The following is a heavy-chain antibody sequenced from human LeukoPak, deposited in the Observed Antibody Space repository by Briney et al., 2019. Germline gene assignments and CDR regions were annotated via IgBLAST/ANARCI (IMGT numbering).Heavy chain of an antibody. CDR3: ARVEGPLAYCGGDCWVDY. D-gene: IGHD2-21*02. CDR2: ISAYNGNT. CDR1: GYTFSSYG. J-gene: IGHJ4*02. Sequence: ASVKVSCKASGYTFSSYGISWVRQAPGQGLERMGWISAYNGNTNYAQKLQGRVTMTTDTSTSTAYMELRSLRSDDTAVYYCARVEGPLAYCGGDCWVDYWGQGTLVTVSS. V-gene: IGHV1-18*01.